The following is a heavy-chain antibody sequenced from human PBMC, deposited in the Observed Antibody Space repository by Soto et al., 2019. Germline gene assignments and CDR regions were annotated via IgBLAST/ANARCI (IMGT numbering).Heavy chain of an antibody. CDR2: IYPGDSDT. CDR3: ARLREGPSRGWLHFFY. J-gene: IGHJ4*02. D-gene: IGHD5-12*01. Sequence: EVQLVQSGAEVKKPGESLKISCKGSGYSFTSYWIGWVRQMPGKGLEWMGIIYPGDSDTRYSPSFQGQVTISADKSISTAYLQWSSLKASDTAMYYCARLREGPSRGWLHFFYWGQGTLVTVSS. V-gene: IGHV5-51*01. CDR1: GYSFTSYW.